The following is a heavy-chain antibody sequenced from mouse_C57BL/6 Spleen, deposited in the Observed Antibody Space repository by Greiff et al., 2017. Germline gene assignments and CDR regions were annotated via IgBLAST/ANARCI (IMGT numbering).Heavy chain of an antibody. CDR1: GFTFSSYA. Sequence: EVQLVESGGGLVKPGGSLKLSCAASGFTFSSYAMSWVRQTPEKRLEWVATISDGGSYTYYPDKVKGRFTISRDNAKNNLDLQMSHLKSEDTAMYYCARDPYYGSSPPWYFDVWGTGTTVTVSS. CDR3: ARDPYYGSSPPWYFDV. CDR2: ISDGGSYT. J-gene: IGHJ1*03. D-gene: IGHD1-1*01. V-gene: IGHV5-4*01.